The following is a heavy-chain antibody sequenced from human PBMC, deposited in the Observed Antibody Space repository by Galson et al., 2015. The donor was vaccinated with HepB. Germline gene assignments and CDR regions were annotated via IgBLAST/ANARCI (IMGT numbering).Heavy chain of an antibody. CDR3: ARGDLLIGYWFRYFDL. CDR2: INPNTGAT. V-gene: IGHV1-2*06. CDR1: GYTFTGSY. Sequence: SVKVSCKASGYTFTGSYVQWVRQAPGHGLDWMGQINPNTGATTIAQKFQGRVIMTRDTSIDTAFLELNNLRSDDTAVYYCARGDLLIGYWFRYFDLWGRGTLVSVSS. J-gene: IGHJ2*01. D-gene: IGHD3-22*01.